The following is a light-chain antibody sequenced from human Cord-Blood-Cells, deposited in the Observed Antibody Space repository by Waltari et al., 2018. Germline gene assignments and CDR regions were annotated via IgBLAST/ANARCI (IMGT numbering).Light chain of an antibody. CDR2: EVS. J-gene: IGLJ3*02. V-gene: IGLV2-14*01. CDR1: RSDVGGYNY. Sequence: QSALTQPASVSGSPGQSITISCTGTRSDVGGYNYVSWYEQHPCKAPKLMISEVSNRPSGVSNRFSGSKSGNTASLPISGLQAEDEADYYCSSYTSSISWVFGGGTKLTVL. CDR3: SSYTSSISWV.